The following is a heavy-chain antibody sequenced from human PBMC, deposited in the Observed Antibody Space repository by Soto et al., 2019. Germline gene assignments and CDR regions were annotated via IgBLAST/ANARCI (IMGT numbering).Heavy chain of an antibody. CDR2: MSASGVGT. D-gene: IGHD2-15*01. V-gene: IGHV3-23*01. CDR1: GFTFSFYT. Sequence: EVQLLESGGGLVQPGGSLRLSCAASGFTFSFYTMSWVRQAPGRGLEWVSAMSASGVGTNYADSVKGRFTISRDNSKNTLYLQMNSLRAEDTAVYYCAKDLGGCSGSSCYSEYFQHWGQGTLVTVSS. J-gene: IGHJ1*01. CDR3: AKDLGGCSGSSCYSEYFQH.